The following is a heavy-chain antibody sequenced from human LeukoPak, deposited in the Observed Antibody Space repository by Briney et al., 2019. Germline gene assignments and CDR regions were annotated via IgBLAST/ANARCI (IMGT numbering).Heavy chain of an antibody. Sequence: GGSLRLSCAASGFTFSTYAMTWVRQAPGKGLEWVSTINNSGAGTYHADSVKGRVTISRDNSKNTLYLQMNSLRAEDAAVYYCAKDGGLYCGGDCYPLYYFDYWGQGTLVTVSS. D-gene: IGHD2-21*02. CDR2: INNSGAGT. CDR3: AKDGGLYCGGDCYPLYYFDY. CDR1: GFTFSTYA. J-gene: IGHJ4*02. V-gene: IGHV3-23*01.